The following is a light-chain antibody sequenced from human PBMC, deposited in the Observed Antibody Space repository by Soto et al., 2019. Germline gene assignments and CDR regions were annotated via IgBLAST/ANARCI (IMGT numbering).Light chain of an antibody. CDR3: QQYGSSPGT. CDR2: GAS. J-gene: IGKJ1*01. CDR1: QSVSSSY. Sequence: EMGLTQSPGTLSLSPGERATLSCRASQSVSSSYLAWYQQKPGQAPRLLIYGASSRATGIPDRFSGSGSGTDFTLTISRLEPEEFAVYYCQQYGSSPGTFGQGTKVEIK. V-gene: IGKV3-20*01.